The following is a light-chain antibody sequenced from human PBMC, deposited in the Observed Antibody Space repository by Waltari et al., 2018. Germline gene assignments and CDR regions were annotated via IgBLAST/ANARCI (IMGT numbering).Light chain of an antibody. CDR1: QSVSSY. CDR3: QQRSNWIT. Sequence: EIVLTQSPATLSLTPGERATLSCRASQSVSSYLAWYQQKPGQAPRLLIYDASNRATGIPARFGGSGSGTDFTLTISSLEPEDFALYYCQQRSNWITFGQGTRLEIK. CDR2: DAS. V-gene: IGKV3-11*01. J-gene: IGKJ5*01.